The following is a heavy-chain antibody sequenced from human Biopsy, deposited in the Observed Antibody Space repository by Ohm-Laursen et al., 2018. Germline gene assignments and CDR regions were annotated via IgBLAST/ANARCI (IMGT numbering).Heavy chain of an antibody. J-gene: IGHJ1*01. CDR2: INPHSGTT. V-gene: IGHV1-2*02. Sequence: ASVKVSCKASGYTFTGQYLHWVRQVPGQGLEWMGWINPHSGTTKFAQDFQGRVTMTRDTSITTAYMELRRLRSDDTAVYYCAKGQDLRGGAEYFQHWGQGALVTISS. CDR1: GYTFTGQY. CDR3: AKGQDLRGGAEYFQH. D-gene: IGHD2-15*01.